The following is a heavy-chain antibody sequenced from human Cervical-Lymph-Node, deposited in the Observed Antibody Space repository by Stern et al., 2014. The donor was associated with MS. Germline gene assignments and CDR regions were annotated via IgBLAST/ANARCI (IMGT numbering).Heavy chain of an antibody. D-gene: IGHD6-19*01. J-gene: IGHJ4*02. V-gene: IGHV4-39*02. CDR2: IFYTGST. Sequence: VQLVESGPGLVKPSETLSLTCTVSGGSIGRSSYYWGWIRQPPGKGLEWVGNIFYTGSTFYDPSLKSRVTIYVDTANTHFPLSLNSVTAADTAVYYCARGAGVFDSWGQGTLVTVSP. CDR1: GGSIGRSSYY. CDR3: ARGAGVFDS.